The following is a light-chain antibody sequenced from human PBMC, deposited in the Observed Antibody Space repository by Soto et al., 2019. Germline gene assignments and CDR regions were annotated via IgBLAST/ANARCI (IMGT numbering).Light chain of an antibody. CDR1: SSNIGRNT. CDR3: AAWDDSLNAVV. Sequence: QSVLTQPPSASGTPGQRVTISCSGSSSNIGRNTVNWYQQLPGTAPKVLIYSNNQRPSGVPDRLSGSKSGTSASLVISGLQSEDEADYYCAAWDDSLNAVVFGGGTKLTVL. V-gene: IGLV1-44*01. J-gene: IGLJ2*01. CDR2: SNN.